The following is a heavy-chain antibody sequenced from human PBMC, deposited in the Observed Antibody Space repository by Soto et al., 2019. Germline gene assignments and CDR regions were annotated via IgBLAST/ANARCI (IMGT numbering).Heavy chain of an antibody. Sequence: SETLSLTCTVSGGSISSSSYYWGWIRQPPGKGLEWIGSIYYSGSTYYNPSLKSRVTISVDTSKNQFSLKLSSVTAADTAVYYCARHCLTRYSGSQYYFDYWGQGTLVTVSS. V-gene: IGHV4-39*01. D-gene: IGHD1-26*01. CDR3: ARHCLTRYSGSQYYFDY. CDR2: IYYSGST. CDR1: GGSISSSSYY. J-gene: IGHJ4*02.